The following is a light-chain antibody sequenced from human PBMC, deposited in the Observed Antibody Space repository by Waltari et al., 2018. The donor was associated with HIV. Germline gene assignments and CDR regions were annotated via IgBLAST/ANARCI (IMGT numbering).Light chain of an antibody. CDR2: GAS. CDR3: QQSFSAAIT. Sequence: DIQMTQSPSYLSASVGDTVPITCRASQNITNYLNWYQQRPGKPPNPLIYGASSLQPGVPSRFSAITSGANFTLTISRLQPEDFASYYCQQSFSAAITLGQGTRL. CDR1: QNITNY. J-gene: IGKJ5*01. V-gene: IGKV1-39*01.